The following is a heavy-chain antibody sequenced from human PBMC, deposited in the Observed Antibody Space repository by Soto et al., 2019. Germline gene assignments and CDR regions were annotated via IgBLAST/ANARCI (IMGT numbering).Heavy chain of an antibody. Sequence: PGGSLRLSCAASGFTFNSYARSWVRQAPGKGLEWVSAISGSGGSTYYADSVKGRFTISRDNSKNTLYLQMNSLRAEDTAVYYCAKDTSGYYDAFDIWGQGTMVTVSS. CDR1: GFTFNSYA. J-gene: IGHJ3*02. CDR2: ISGSGGST. CDR3: AKDTSGYYDAFDI. D-gene: IGHD3-3*01. V-gene: IGHV3-23*01.